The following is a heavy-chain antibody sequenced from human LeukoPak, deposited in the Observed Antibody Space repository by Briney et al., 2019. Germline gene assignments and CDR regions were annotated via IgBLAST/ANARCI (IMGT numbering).Heavy chain of an antibody. CDR2: ISSSSGYI. CDR1: GFTISAYR. V-gene: IGHV3-21*01. J-gene: IGHJ6*02. CDR3: AREGSGPYIAVAVDYYGMGV. Sequence: GGSLRISCASSGFTISAYRINWVRQAPGKGLEWVSSISSSSGYIYYADSVKGRFTISRDNAKNSLYLQMNSLRDEDTAVYYCAREGSGPYIAVAVDYYGMGVWGQATTVTVSS. D-gene: IGHD6-19*01.